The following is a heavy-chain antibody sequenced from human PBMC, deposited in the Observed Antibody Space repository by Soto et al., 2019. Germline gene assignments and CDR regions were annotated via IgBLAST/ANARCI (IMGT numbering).Heavy chain of an antibody. Sequence: GGSLRLSCAASGFTFDDYAMHWVRQAPGKGLEWVSGISWNSGSIGYADSVKGRFTISRDNAKNSLYLQMNSLRAEDTALYYCAKGSSGYSGYDLIDYFDYWGQGTLVTVSS. CDR3: AKGSSGYSGYDLIDYFDY. CDR2: ISWNSGSI. D-gene: IGHD5-12*01. J-gene: IGHJ4*02. V-gene: IGHV3-9*01. CDR1: GFTFDDYA.